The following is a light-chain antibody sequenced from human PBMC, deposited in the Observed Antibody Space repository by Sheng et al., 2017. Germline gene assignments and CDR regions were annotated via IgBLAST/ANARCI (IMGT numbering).Light chain of an antibody. CDR2: AAS. J-gene: IGKJ4*01. Sequence: EIVLTQSPGTLSLSPGERATLSCRASQSVSSTYLAWYQHKRGQAPRLLIYAASSRATGIPDRFSGSGSGTDFTLTISRLEPEDFAVYYCQQYGTSVRTFGGGTNVEIK. CDR3: QQYGTSVRT. V-gene: IGKV3-20*01. CDR1: QSVSSTY.